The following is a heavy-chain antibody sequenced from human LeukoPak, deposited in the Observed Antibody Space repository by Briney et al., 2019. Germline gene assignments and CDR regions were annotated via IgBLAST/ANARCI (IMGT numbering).Heavy chain of an antibody. CDR3: AKDYGAYFYGMDV. D-gene: IGHD3-10*01. V-gene: IGHV3-30*18. Sequence: GGSLRLSCAASRFTSSTYALHWVRQAPGKGLERVAVVSFDGSYKYYGDSVKGRFTISRDNSKNTLYLQMNSLRAEDTAVYYCAKDYGAYFYGMDVWGQGTTVTVSS. CDR2: VSFDGSYK. CDR1: RFTSSTYA. J-gene: IGHJ6*02.